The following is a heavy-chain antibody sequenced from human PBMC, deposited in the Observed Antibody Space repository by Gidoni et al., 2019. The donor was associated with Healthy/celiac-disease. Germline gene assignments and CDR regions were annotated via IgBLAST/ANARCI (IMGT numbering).Heavy chain of an antibody. CDR2: MNPNSGNT. CDR3: ARGVRYYDILTGPQDFDY. CDR1: GYTFTSYD. D-gene: IGHD3-9*01. V-gene: IGHV1-8*01. Sequence: QVQLVQSGAEVKKPGASVKVSCKASGYTFTSYDINWVRQATGQGLEWMGWMNPNSGNTGYAQKFQGRVTMNRNTSISTAYMELSSLRSEETAVYYCARGVRYYDILTGPQDFDYWGQGTLVTVSS. J-gene: IGHJ4*02.